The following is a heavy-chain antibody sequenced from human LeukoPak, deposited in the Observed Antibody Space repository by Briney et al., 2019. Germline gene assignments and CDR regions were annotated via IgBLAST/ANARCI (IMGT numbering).Heavy chain of an antibody. CDR3: ARGGASSRYFDY. D-gene: IGHD6-6*01. Sequence: SETLSLTCTVSGGSISGDYWSWIRQPPGKGLEWIAFIYHTGDTNYSPSLKSRVTISIDTSKSEFSLKLNSVSAADTAVYYCARGGASSRYFDYWGQGSLVTVSS. J-gene: IGHJ4*02. V-gene: IGHV4-59*01. CDR1: GGSISGDY. CDR2: IYHTGDT.